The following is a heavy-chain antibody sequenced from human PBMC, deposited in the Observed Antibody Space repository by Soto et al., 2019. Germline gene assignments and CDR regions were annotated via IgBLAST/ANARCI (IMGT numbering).Heavy chain of an antibody. J-gene: IGHJ4*02. V-gene: IGHV3-33*01. CDR1: GFSLGTYY. Sequence: QVQLVESGGGVAQPGGSLRLSCAASGFSLGTYYMHLVRQAPGKGLEWVGVSWYDESNEWYADSVKGRFTISRDNSKNTLYLQMNSLRAEDTAVYSCARPRGTSGFGEVFDCWGQGTLVTVSS. CDR2: SWYDESNE. CDR3: ARPRGTSGFGEVFDC. D-gene: IGHD3-16*01.